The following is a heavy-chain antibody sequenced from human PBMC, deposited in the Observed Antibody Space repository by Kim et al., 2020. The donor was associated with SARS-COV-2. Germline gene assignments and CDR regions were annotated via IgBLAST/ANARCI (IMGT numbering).Heavy chain of an antibody. Sequence: NPALKSRVTISGDTSKNQFSLNMRSVTAADTAVYYCACNVGSTPDYYFDYWGRGALVTVSS. CDR3: ACNVGSTPDYYFDY. D-gene: IGHD1-26*01. J-gene: IGHJ4*02. V-gene: IGHV4-39*07.